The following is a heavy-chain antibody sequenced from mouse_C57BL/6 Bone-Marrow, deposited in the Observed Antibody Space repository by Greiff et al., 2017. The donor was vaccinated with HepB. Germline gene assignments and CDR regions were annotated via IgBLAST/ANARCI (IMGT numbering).Heavy chain of an antibody. V-gene: IGHV1-5*01. CDR3: TRIITTVVAPYFDV. CDR1: GYTFTSYW. D-gene: IGHD1-1*01. Sequence: VHVKQSGTVLARPGASVKMSCKTSGYTFTSYWMHWVKQRPGQGLEWIGAIYPGNSDTSYNQKFKGKAKLTAVTSASTAYMELSSLTNEDSAVYYCTRIITTVVAPYFDVWGTGTTVTVSS. CDR2: IYPGNSDT. J-gene: IGHJ1*03.